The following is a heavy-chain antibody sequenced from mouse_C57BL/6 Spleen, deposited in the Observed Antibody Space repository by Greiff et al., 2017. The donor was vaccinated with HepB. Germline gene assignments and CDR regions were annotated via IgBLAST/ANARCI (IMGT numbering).Heavy chain of an antibody. CDR1: GYTFTSYW. CDR3: ARGTTVVAPYADY. Sequence: QVQLQQSGAELVKPGASVKMSCKASGYTFTSYWITWVKQRPGQGLEWIGDIYPGSGSTNYNEKFKSKATLTVDTSSSTAYMQLSSLTSEDSAVYYCARGTTVVAPYADYWGQGTTLTVSS. D-gene: IGHD1-1*01. V-gene: IGHV1-55*01. CDR2: IYPGSGST. J-gene: IGHJ2*01.